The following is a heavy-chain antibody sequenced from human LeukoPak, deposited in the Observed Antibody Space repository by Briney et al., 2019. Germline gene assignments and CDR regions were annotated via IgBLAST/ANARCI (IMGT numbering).Heavy chain of an antibody. CDR2: IIPFFGTA. CDR1: GGTFISYA. D-gene: IGHD2-8*01. V-gene: IGHV1-69*05. J-gene: IGHJ6*03. CDR3: ARVVYANYYYYYMDV. Sequence: ASVKVSCKASGGTFISYAISWVGQAPGQGGKGRGGIIPFFGTANYAQKFQGSVTITTDESTSPAYMELSSLRSEDTAVYYCARVVYANYYYYYMDVWGKGTTVTVSS.